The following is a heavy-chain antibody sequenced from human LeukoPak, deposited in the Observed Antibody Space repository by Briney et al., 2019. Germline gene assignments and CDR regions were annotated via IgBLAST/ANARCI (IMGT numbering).Heavy chain of an antibody. D-gene: IGHD6-19*01. Sequence: AGGSLRLSCAASGFTFRSYEMNWVRQAPGKGLVWVSHINVDGGGATYADSVKGRFTISRDNAKNTLYLHMNSLRAEDTAVYYCARATRIYSSGWYYSFDYWGQGTLVTVSS. V-gene: IGHV3-74*01. CDR2: INVDGGGA. CDR1: GFTFRSYE. J-gene: IGHJ4*02. CDR3: ARATRIYSSGWYYSFDY.